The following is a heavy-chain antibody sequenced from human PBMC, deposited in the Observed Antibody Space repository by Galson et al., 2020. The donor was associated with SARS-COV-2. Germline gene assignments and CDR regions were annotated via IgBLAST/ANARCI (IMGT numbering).Heavy chain of an antibody. Sequence: ASVKVSCKASGYTFTGYYMHWVRQAPGQGLEYMGWINPNGGDTFYAQKYQGRVTLTSDTSVSTVYMDLSGLTSDDTAVYYCARGWGGNSGVWGQGTLVTVSS. CDR2: INPNGGDT. CDR1: GYTFTGYY. CDR3: ARGWGGNSGV. V-gene: IGHV1-2*02. J-gene: IGHJ4*02. D-gene: IGHD2-21*02.